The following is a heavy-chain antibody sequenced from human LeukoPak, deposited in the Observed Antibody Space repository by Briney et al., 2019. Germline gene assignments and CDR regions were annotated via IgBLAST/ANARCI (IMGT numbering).Heavy chain of an antibody. Sequence: GGSLRLSCAASGFTFSNYAMHWVRQAPGKGLEWVAFMSYVGSDKYYADSVKGRFTISRDNSKSTLYLQMNSLRAEDTAEYYCAKDEPGTYSPSDYWGQGTLVTVSS. J-gene: IGHJ4*02. CDR1: GFTFSNYA. V-gene: IGHV3-30*18. D-gene: IGHD3-10*01. CDR2: MSYVGSDK. CDR3: AKDEPGTYSPSDY.